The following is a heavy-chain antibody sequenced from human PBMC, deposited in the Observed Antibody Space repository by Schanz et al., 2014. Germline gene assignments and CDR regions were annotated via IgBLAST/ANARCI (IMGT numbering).Heavy chain of an antibody. CDR3: ATQDCRGTTCYTDSWDH. CDR2: INQDGSQK. V-gene: IGHV3-7*01. D-gene: IGHD2-2*02. J-gene: IGHJ4*01. Sequence: EVQLVESGGGLVQPGGSLRLSCATSRLTFGNYWMSWVRQAPGKGLEWVANINQDGSQKYYVDSVKGRFTISRDNTKDSLYLQMISLRAEDADVSDGATQDCRGTTCYTDSWDHWGQGTLVTVSS. CDR1: RLTFGNYW.